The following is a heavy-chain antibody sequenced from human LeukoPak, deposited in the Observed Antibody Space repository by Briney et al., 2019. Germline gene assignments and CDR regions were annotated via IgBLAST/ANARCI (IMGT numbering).Heavy chain of an antibody. V-gene: IGHV4-30-2*01. Sequence: SETLSLTCAVSGSSISSGGYSWSWIRQPPGKGLEWIGYIYHSGSTYYNPSLKSRVTISVDRSKNQFSLKLSSVTAADTAVYYCARSGFYYYGSGSQLRWFDPWGQGTLVTVSS. CDR3: ARSGFYYYGSGSQLRWFDP. J-gene: IGHJ5*02. D-gene: IGHD3-10*01. CDR2: IYHSGST. CDR1: GSSISSGGYS.